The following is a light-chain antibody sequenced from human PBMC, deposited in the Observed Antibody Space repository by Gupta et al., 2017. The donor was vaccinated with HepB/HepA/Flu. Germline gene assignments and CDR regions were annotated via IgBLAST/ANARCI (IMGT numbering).Light chain of an antibody. J-gene: IGLJ2*01. CDR3: SSYTSSSTVV. V-gene: IGLV2-14*01. Sequence: QPALTQPASVSGSPGPAITTSCHGTSSDVGGYNYVSWYQQHPGKAPKLMIYDVSNRPSGVSNRFSGSKSGNTASLTISGLQAEDEADYYCSSYTSSSTVVFGGGTELTVL. CDR1: SSDVGGYNY. CDR2: DVS.